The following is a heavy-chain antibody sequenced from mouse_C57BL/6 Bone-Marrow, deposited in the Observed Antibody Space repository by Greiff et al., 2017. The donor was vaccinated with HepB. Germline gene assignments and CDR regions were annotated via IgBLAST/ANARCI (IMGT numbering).Heavy chain of an antibody. V-gene: IGHV1-80*01. D-gene: IGHD1-3*01. Sequence: VQLQQSGAELVKPGASVKISCKASGYAFSSYWMNWVKQRPGKGLEWIGQIYPGDGDTNYNGKFKGKATLTADKSSSTAYMQLSSLTSEDSAVYFCAREGIYSDDYFDYWGQGTTLTVSS. CDR2: IYPGDGDT. CDR3: AREGIYSDDYFDY. J-gene: IGHJ2*01. CDR1: GYAFSSYW.